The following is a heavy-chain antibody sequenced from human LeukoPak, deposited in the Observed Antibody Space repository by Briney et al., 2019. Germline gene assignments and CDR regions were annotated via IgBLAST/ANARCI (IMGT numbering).Heavy chain of an antibody. J-gene: IGHJ6*03. CDR2: ISDIGGLT. D-gene: IGHD2-21*01. CDR3: AKDRGDSGRYYYMDV. Sequence: GRSLRLSCAASGFTFSIYAMTWVRQAPRKGLELVSDISDIGGLTYYADSVKGRFTISRDNSKNTLYLQINSLRAEDTAGYYCAKDRGDSGRYYYMDVWGKGTAVTVSS. V-gene: IGHV3-23*01. CDR1: GFTFSIYA.